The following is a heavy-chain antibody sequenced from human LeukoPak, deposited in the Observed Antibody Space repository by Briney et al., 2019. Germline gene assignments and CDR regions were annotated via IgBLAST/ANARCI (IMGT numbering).Heavy chain of an antibody. CDR3: AGGEFYYYYYMDV. Sequence: PGGSLRLSCAASGFTFSSYAMHWVRQAPGKGLEWVAVISYDGSNKYYADSVKGRFTVSRDNAKNSLYLQMNSLRAEDTAVYYCAGGEFYYYYYMDVWGKGTTVTISS. V-gene: IGHV3-30*04. J-gene: IGHJ6*03. CDR2: ISYDGSNK. D-gene: IGHD3-16*01. CDR1: GFTFSSYA.